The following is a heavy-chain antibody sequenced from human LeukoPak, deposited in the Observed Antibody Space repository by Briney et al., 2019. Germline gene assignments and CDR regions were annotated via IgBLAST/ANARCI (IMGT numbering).Heavy chain of an antibody. Sequence: PGGSLRLSCAASEFTFSSYWMHWVRQAPGKGLEWIGSIYHSGSTYYNPSLKSRVTISVDTSKNQFSLKLSSVTAADTAVYYCARDRGWDILTGYLYWYFDLWGRGTLVTVSS. D-gene: IGHD3-9*01. CDR1: EFTFSSYW. V-gene: IGHV4-38-2*02. CDR3: ARDRGWDILTGYLYWYFDL. J-gene: IGHJ2*01. CDR2: IYHSGST.